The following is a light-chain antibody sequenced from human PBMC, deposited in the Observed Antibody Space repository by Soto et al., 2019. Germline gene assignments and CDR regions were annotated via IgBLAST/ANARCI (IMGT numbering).Light chain of an antibody. CDR1: SSNIGSNY. J-gene: IGLJ2*01. Sequence: QSALAQPPSASGTPGQRVTISCSGSSSNIGSNYVFWYQHLPGTAPKLLIYRNNQRPSGVPDRFSGSKSGTSASLAISGLRSEDETDYYCAAWDDSLSGVVFGGGTQLTAL. CDR2: RNN. V-gene: IGLV1-47*01. CDR3: AAWDDSLSGVV.